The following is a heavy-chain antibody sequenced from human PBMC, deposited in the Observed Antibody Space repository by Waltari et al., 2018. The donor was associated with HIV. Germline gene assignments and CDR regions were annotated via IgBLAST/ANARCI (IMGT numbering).Heavy chain of an antibody. CDR2: IKTSGNS. V-gene: IGHV4-4*07. CDR3: ARRGYQDMDV. Sequence: QVQVQESGPGLVKPSETLSLTCAVSGDSISNYYWSWIRQPAGKGLEWIGRIKTSGNSNYNPSLKSRLNLSAETSKNQVSLRLSSVTAADTAVYYCARRGYQDMDVWGQGTTVTVSS. D-gene: IGHD6-25*01. CDR1: GDSISNYY. J-gene: IGHJ6*02.